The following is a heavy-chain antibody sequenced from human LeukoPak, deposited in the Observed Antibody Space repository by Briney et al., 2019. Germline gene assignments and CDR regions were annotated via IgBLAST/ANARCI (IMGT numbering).Heavy chain of an antibody. CDR3: ARETIPYSRRYGDLFGP. J-gene: IGHJ5*02. V-gene: IGHV4-4*07. Sequence: PSETLSLTCTVSGGSISSSYWSWIRQPAGKGLEWIGRIYTSGSTNYNPSLKSRVTMSVDTSKNQFSLKLSSVTAADTAVYYCARETIPYSRRYGDLFGPLGQGTLVTVSS. CDR1: GGSISSSY. CDR2: IYTSGST. D-gene: IGHD6-13*01.